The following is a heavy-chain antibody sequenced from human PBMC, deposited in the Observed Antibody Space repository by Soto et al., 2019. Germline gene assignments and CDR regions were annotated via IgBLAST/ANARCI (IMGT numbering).Heavy chain of an antibody. D-gene: IGHD2-21*01. CDR2: IYYSGST. Sequence: QVQLQESGPGLVKPSQTLSLTCTVSGGSISSGDYYWSWIRQHPGKGLEWIANIYYSGSTYYNPSLKSRLTISVDTSNNQFSLTLRSVTAADTAVCYCARGLLAFAPWGQGTLVTVSS. CDR1: GGSISSGDYY. CDR3: ARGLLAFAP. V-gene: IGHV4-31*03. J-gene: IGHJ5*02.